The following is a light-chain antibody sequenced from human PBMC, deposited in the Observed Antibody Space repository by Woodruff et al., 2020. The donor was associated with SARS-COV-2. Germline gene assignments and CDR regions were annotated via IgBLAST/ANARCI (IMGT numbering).Light chain of an antibody. V-gene: IGLV3-1*01. J-gene: IGLJ2*01. CDR2: QDT. CDR3: QAWDDSVV. Sequence: SPVLVIYQDTKRTSGIPERFSGSNSGNTATLTISETQAMDEADYYCQAWDDSVVFGGGTKLTVL.